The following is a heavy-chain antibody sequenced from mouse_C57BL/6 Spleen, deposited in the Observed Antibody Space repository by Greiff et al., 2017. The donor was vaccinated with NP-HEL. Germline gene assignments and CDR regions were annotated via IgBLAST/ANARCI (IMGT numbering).Heavy chain of an antibody. CDR3: ARPLNWDLYAMDY. CDR2: IRNKANGYTT. Sequence: EVQLVESGGGLVQPGGSLSLSCAASGFTFTDYYMSWVRQPPGKALEWLGFIRNKANGYTTEYSASVKGRFTISRDNSQSILYLQMNALRAEDSATYDCARPLNWDLYAMDYWGQGTSVTVSS. J-gene: IGHJ4*01. CDR1: GFTFTDYY. V-gene: IGHV7-3*01. D-gene: IGHD4-1*02.